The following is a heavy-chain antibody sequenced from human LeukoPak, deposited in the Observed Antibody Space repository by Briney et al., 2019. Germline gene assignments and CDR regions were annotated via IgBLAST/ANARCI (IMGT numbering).Heavy chain of an antibody. Sequence: GGSLRLSCAASGFTFSNAWMSWVRQAPGKGLEWVGRIKSKTDGGTTDYAAPVKGRFTISRDDSKNTLYLQMNSLRAEDTAVYYCAKLYDYVWGSYRSSAYYFDYWGQGTLVTVSS. CDR2: IKSKTDGGTT. V-gene: IGHV3-15*01. CDR1: GFTFSNAW. CDR3: AKLYDYVWGSYRSSAYYFDY. J-gene: IGHJ4*02. D-gene: IGHD3-16*02.